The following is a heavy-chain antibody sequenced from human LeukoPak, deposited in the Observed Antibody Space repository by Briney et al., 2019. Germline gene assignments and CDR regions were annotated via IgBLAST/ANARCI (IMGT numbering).Heavy chain of an antibody. D-gene: IGHD3-22*01. J-gene: IGHJ4*02. CDR1: GYTFTGYY. CDR3: ARGGLRYYYDSTGWNY. V-gene: IGHV1-2*02. Sequence: ASVKVSCKASGYTFTGYYMHWVRQAPGQGLEWMGWINPNSGGTNYAQKFQGRVTMTRDTSISTANMALSRLRSDDTAVYYCARGGLRYYYDSTGWNYWGQGTLVTVSS. CDR2: INPNSGGT.